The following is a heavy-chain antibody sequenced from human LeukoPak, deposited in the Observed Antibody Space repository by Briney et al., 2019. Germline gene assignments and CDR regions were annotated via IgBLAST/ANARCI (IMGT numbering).Heavy chain of an antibody. CDR3: VREWSY. V-gene: IGHV3-53*01. CDR2: IFSGGNT. D-gene: IGHD3-3*01. J-gene: IGHJ4*02. Sequence: GGSLRLSCAASGFTFSSYAMSWVRQAPGKALEWVSLIFSGGNTYYADSVKGRFTISRDNSKNTVYLDMNNLRAEDTAVYFCVREWSYWGQGTLVTVSS. CDR1: GFTFSSYA.